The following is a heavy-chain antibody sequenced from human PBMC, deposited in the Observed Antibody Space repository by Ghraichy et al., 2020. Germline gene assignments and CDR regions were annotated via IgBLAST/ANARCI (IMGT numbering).Heavy chain of an antibody. D-gene: IGHD5-18*01. CDR1: GFSFTGYY. J-gene: IGHJ4*02. Sequence: ASVKVSRKASGFSFTGYYLHWVRQTPGEGLEWMGWINSNSGATSFAPKFQGRVIMSRDTSLTTVYMELSSLTSDDTAVYFCARPLGTRATGYTYGYWGQGTLVTVSS. CDR2: INSNSGAT. CDR3: ARPLGTRATGYTYGY. V-gene: IGHV1-2*02.